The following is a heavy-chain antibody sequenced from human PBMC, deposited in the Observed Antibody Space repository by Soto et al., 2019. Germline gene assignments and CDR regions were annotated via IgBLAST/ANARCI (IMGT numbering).Heavy chain of an antibody. CDR3: ARDLGSLHYYYGMDV. CDR2: ITGSGGDT. D-gene: IGHD2-15*01. CDR1: GFTFSIYA. J-gene: IGHJ6*02. V-gene: IGHV3-23*01. Sequence: EVDLLESGGGLVQPGGSLRLSCAASGFTFSIYAMSWVRQAPGKGLEVVSLITGSGGDTDYADSVKGRFTISRDNAKNSLYLQMNSLRDEDTAVYYCARDLGSLHYYYGMDVWGQGTTVTVSS.